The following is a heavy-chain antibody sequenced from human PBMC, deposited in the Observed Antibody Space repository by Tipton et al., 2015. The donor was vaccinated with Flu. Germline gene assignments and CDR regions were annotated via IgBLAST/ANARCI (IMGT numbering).Heavy chain of an antibody. J-gene: IGHJ6*03. D-gene: IGHD1-7*01. Sequence: SLRLSCAASGLTFSDYWMSWVRQAPGKGPEWVAIIDQGGSEKSYLGSVKGRFTVSRDNANNLLYLQMSSLRADDTATYYCAREQTITGSTWVYHYMDVWGKGSTVTVSS. V-gene: IGHV3-7*01. CDR3: AREQTITGSTWVYHYMDV. CDR1: GLTFSDYW. CDR2: IDQGGSEK.